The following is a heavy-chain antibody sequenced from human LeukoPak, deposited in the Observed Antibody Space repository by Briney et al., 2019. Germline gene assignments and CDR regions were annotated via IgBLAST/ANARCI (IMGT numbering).Heavy chain of an antibody. V-gene: IGHV3-23*01. J-gene: IGHJ3*02. CDR1: GFTFSNCA. CDR3: AKEAWELDAFEI. D-gene: IGHD1-7*01. Sequence: GGSLRLSCAASGFTFSNCAMSWVRQAPGKGLEWVSAISGSGGSTYYADSVKGRFTISRDNSKNTLYLQMNSLRAEDTALYYCAKEAWELDAFEIWGQGTMVTVSS. CDR2: ISGSGGST.